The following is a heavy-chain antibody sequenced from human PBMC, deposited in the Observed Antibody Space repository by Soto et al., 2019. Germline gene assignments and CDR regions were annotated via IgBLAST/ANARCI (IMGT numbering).Heavy chain of an antibody. CDR2: IWYDASNK. CDR1: GFTFSSYG. V-gene: IGHV3-33*01. J-gene: IGHJ4*02. CDR3: ARDPRYCSGGSCYSGLNY. D-gene: IGHD2-15*01. Sequence: QVQLVESGGGVVQPGRSLRLSCAASGFTFSSYGMHWVRQAPGKGLEWVAVIWYDASNKYYADSVKGRFTISRDNSKNTLYLQMNSLRAEDTAVYYCARDPRYCSGGSCYSGLNYWGQGTLFTVSS.